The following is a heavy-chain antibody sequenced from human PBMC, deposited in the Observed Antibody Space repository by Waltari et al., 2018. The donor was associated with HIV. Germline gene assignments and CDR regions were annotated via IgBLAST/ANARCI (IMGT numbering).Heavy chain of an antibody. CDR2: ISFDGSNQ. D-gene: IGHD1-1*01. V-gene: IGHV3-30*03. J-gene: IGHJ4*02. CDR1: GLTLGNYG. Sequence: QVQLVVSGGGVVQPGRSLRLSCAAPGLTLGNYGSHWVRQAPGKGLEWVAVISFDGSNQYYADSVRGRFTISRDNSKKKVFLQMNSLRLDDSALYYCATGQQVWETWSQLDYWGQGTLVIVSS. CDR3: ATGQQVWETWSQLDY.